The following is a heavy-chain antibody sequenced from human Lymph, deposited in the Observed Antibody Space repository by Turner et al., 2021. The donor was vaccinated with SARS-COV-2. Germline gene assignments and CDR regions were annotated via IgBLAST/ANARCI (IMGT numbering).Heavy chain of an antibody. V-gene: IGHV3-30*04. CDR2: ISYDGRNK. D-gene: IGHD3-16*01. J-gene: IGHJ4*02. CDR1: GLTFSSSA. Sequence: QVQLVEAGGGVVQPGRSLSLSCAASGLTFSSSAMHWVRQAPGKGLEWVALISYDGRNKYNADSVKGRFTISRDNSKTTLYLQMNSLRTEDTAVYYCARDVGGYLGYWGQGTLVTVSS. CDR3: ARDVGGYLGY.